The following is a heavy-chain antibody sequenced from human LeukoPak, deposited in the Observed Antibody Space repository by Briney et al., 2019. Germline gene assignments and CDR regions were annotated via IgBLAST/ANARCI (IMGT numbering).Heavy chain of an antibody. CDR3: ATLPGPVYCTNGVCYTINY. D-gene: IGHD2-8*01. J-gene: IGHJ4*02. CDR1: GYTLTELS. Sequence: ASVKVSCKVSGYTLTELSMHWVRQAPGKGLEWMGGFDPEDGETIYAQKFQGRVTMTEDTSTDTAYMELSSLRSEDTTVYYCATLPGPVYCTNGVCYTINYWGQGTLVTVSS. V-gene: IGHV1-24*01. CDR2: FDPEDGET.